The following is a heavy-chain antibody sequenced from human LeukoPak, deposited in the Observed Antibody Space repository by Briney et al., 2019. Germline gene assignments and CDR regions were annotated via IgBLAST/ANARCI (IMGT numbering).Heavy chain of an antibody. J-gene: IGHJ4*02. D-gene: IGHD4-23*01. CDR1: GGSISSYY. CDR2: IFYSGST. Sequence: SETLSLTCTVSGGSISSYYWNWSRQPPGKGLEWIGSIFYSGSTNSTPSLKSRVSISVDTSKKQFSLKLSSVTAADTAVYYCAGDTVGFDYWGQGTLVTVSS. CDR3: AGDTVGFDY. V-gene: IGHV4-59*01.